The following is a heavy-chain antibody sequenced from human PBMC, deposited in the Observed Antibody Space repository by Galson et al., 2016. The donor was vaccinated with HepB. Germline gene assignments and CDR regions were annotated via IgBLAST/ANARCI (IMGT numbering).Heavy chain of an antibody. CDR2: SGSGGPT. D-gene: IGHD3-9*01. CDR1: GFTFSSYA. J-gene: IGHJ4*02. Sequence: SLRLSCAASGFTFSSYAMSWVRQAPGKGLEWVSSSGSGGPTYYADSVKGRFTISRDNSKNTLFLQMHSLRADDTAVYYCAKSGLEYDILTGYYRRGADYLGQGTLVTVSS. CDR3: AKSGLEYDILTGYYRRGADY. V-gene: IGHV3-23*01.